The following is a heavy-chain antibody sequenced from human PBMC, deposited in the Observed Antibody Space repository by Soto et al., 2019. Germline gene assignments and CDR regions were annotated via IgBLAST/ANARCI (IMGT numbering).Heavy chain of an antibody. Sequence: GSGPTLVNPTQTLTLTCTFSGFSLSTSGVCVSWIRQPPGKALEWLALIDWDDDKYYSTSLKTRLIISKDTSKNQVVLTMTNMDPVDTATYYCARIVGVAADYYYYGMDVWGQGTTVTVSS. CDR3: ARIVGVAADYYYYGMDV. CDR1: GFSLSTSGVC. J-gene: IGHJ6*02. CDR2: IDWDDDK. D-gene: IGHD1-26*01. V-gene: IGHV2-70*01.